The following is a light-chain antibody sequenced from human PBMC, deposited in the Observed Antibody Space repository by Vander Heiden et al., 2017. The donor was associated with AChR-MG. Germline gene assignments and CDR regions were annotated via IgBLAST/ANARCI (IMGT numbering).Light chain of an antibody. Sequence: IVMTPSPATLPVSPGERATLPCRASQSVSSNIAWYQQKPGQAPRLLIYGASTRATGIPARFSGSGSGTEFTLTISSLQSDSFAVYYCQQYNHWPATFGQGTKVEIK. J-gene: IGKJ1*01. CDR2: GAS. CDR3: QQYNHWPAT. V-gene: IGKV3-15*01. CDR1: QSVSSN.